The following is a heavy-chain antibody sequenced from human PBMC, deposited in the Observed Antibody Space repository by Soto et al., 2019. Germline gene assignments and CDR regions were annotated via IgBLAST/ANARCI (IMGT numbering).Heavy chain of an antibody. Sequence: QVQLVQSGAEVKKPGASVKVSCKASGYTFTTYGITWVRQAPGQGLEWMGWISAYNGNTNYAQKLQGRVTMTTDTSPNTGYMEVRSLRADDTAVYYWARGVVVVVAATDYNWFDPWGQGTLVTVSS. V-gene: IGHV1-18*01. CDR3: ARGVVVVVAATDYNWFDP. D-gene: IGHD2-15*01. CDR1: GYTFTTYG. J-gene: IGHJ5*02. CDR2: ISAYNGNT.